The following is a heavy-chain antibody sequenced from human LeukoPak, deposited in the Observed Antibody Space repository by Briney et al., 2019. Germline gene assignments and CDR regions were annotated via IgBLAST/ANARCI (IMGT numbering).Heavy chain of an antibody. CDR3: ARAQSLTAPAGMFANS. D-gene: IGHD6-13*01. V-gene: IGHV1-2*02. Sequence: ASVKVSCKASGYTFTGYFLHWVRRAPGQGFEWKGWINPNSGDTSYTQTFQGRVTMTRDTSISTAYMELSSLRSDDTAVYYCARAQSLTAPAGMFANSWGQGTLVTVSS. CDR2: INPNSGDT. CDR1: GYTFTGYF. J-gene: IGHJ4*02.